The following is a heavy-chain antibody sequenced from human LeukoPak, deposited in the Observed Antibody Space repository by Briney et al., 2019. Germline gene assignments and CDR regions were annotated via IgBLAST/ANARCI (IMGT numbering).Heavy chain of an antibody. D-gene: IGHD3-22*01. J-gene: IGHJ6*02. V-gene: IGHV4-30-4*08. Sequence: SETLSLTCTVSGGSITRSSYYWGWIRQPPGKGLEWIGYIYYSGSTYYNPSLKSRVTISVDTSKNQFSLKLSSVTAADTAVYYCARGTTGYDSSGYYYGYYYGMDVWGQGTTVTVSS. CDR1: GGSITRSSYY. CDR3: ARGTTGYDSSGYYYGYYYGMDV. CDR2: IYYSGST.